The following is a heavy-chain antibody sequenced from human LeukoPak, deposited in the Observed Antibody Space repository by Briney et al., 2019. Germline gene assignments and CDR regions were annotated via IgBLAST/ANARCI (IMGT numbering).Heavy chain of an antibody. D-gene: IGHD5-24*01. V-gene: IGHV4-34*01. Sequence: PSETLSLTCTVYGGSFSGYYWSWIRQPPGKGREWIGEINHSGSTNYNPSLKSRVTISVDTSTNQFSLKLSSVTAADTAVYHCARGRLRWLQFALDYWGQGTLVTVSS. CDR2: INHSGST. CDR1: GGSFSGYY. J-gene: IGHJ4*02. CDR3: ARGRLRWLQFALDY.